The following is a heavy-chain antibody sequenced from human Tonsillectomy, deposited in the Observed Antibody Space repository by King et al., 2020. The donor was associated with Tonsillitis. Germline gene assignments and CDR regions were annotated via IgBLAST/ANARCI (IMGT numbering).Heavy chain of an antibody. D-gene: IGHD3-3*01. Sequence: VQLVESGGGLIPPGGSLRLSCAASEFTVSGYYMRWVRQAPGKGLHWVSLIYADGNTYYADPVKGRFNIFRDNSKHTLYLQMNSLRAEDTAIYYCVGGHYTTWGQGTLVTVSS. CDR1: EFTVSGYY. CDR3: VGGHYTT. J-gene: IGHJ5*02. CDR2: IYADGNT. V-gene: IGHV3-53*01.